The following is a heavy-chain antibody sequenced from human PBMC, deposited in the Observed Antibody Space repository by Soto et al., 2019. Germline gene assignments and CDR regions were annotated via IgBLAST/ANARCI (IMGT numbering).Heavy chain of an antibody. J-gene: IGHJ3*01. D-gene: IGHD6-19*01. CDR1: GFIFSTYV. V-gene: IGHV3-23*01. CDR3: AREGFSSGRAGGFDF. CDR2: ISVSGDNT. Sequence: VQLLESGGGLVQPGGSLRLSCAASGFIFSTYVFTWVRQAPGKGLEWVSTISVSGDNTHYADSMKGRITISRDNSKDTLFLQINNLRAEDTARYYCAREGFSSGRAGGFDFWGQGTMVSVSS.